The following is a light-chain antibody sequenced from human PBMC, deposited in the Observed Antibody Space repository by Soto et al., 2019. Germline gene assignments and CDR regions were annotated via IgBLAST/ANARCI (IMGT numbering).Light chain of an antibody. CDR3: QQYGSSGT. J-gene: IGKJ1*01. V-gene: IGKV3-20*01. Sequence: EIVMTQSPDTLSVSPGERATLSCRASQSVSSSQLAWYQQKPGQAPRLLIFGASTRATGVPRRFSGSGSGTDFTLTISRLEPEDFAVYYCQQYGSSGTFGQGTKVDIK. CDR2: GAS. CDR1: QSVSSSQ.